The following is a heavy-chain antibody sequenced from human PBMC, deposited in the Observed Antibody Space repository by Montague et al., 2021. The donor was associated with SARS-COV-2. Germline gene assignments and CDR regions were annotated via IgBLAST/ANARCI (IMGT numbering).Heavy chain of an antibody. D-gene: IGHD2-21*01. V-gene: IGHV4-34*01. CDR2: INHGGTT. J-gene: IGHJ4*02. CDR1: GGSFSGDGSFSGYY. Sequence: SETLSLTCAVYGGSFSGDGSFSGYYWSWIRQPPGKGLEWIGEINHGGTTNYNPSLKSRVIISVDTSKNQFSLKLRSVTAADTAVYYCARAIQTTPLMVVIAIPRPFYYFDYWGQGTLATVSS. CDR3: ARAIQTTPLMVVIAIPRPFYYFDY.